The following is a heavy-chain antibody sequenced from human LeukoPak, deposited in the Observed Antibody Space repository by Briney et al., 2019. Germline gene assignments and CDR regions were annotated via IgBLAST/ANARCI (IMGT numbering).Heavy chain of an antibody. Sequence: ASVKVSCKASGYTFTSYDINWVRQATGQGLEWMGWMNPNSGNTGYAQKFQGRGTMTRNTAISTAYMELSSLRSEDTAVYYCARVGTSYDFWSGYRDYWGQGTLVTVSS. CDR1: GYTFTSYD. D-gene: IGHD3-3*01. CDR3: ARVGTSYDFWSGYRDY. J-gene: IGHJ4*02. V-gene: IGHV1-8*01. CDR2: MNPNSGNT.